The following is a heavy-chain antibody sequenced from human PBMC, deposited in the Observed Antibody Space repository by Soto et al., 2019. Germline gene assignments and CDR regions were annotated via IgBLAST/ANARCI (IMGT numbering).Heavy chain of an antibody. Sequence: HPGGSLRLSCAASAFTVSSNYMTWVRQAPGKGLEWVAVIYTSGNTDYADSVKGRFTISRDNSKNAVSLQMNSLRTEDTAVYYCARGGATAISFVFDYWGQGTLVTVSS. CDR1: AFTVSSNY. CDR3: ARGGATAISFVFDY. D-gene: IGHD5-18*01. V-gene: IGHV3-66*01. CDR2: IYTSGNT. J-gene: IGHJ4*02.